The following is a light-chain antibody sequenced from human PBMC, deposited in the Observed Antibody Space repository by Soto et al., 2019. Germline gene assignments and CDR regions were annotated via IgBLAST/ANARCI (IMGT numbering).Light chain of an antibody. CDR3: QQSNNWPAIT. V-gene: IGKV3D-15*01. Sequence: DILMTQSPATLSVSLVDRATLSRKASQSVGSSLAWLQHKPGQAPRLLIYGASTRATGIPARFSGSGSGTEFTLTISSLQSEDFTVYYCQQSNNWPAITVGPVTRLEIK. CDR2: GAS. CDR1: QSVGSS. J-gene: IGKJ5*01.